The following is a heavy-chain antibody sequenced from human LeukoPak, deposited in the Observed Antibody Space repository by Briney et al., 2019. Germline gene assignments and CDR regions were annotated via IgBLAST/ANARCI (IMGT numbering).Heavy chain of an antibody. CDR2: IRYDGSNK. J-gene: IGHJ5*02. Sequence: PGGSLRLSCAASGFTFSSYGMHWVRQAPGKGLEWVAFIRYDGSNKYYADSVKGRFTISRDNSKNTLYLQMNSLRAEDTAVYYCAKGARVRGVSYWFDPWGQGTLVTVSS. V-gene: IGHV3-30*02. D-gene: IGHD3-10*01. CDR3: AKGARVRGVSYWFDP. CDR1: GFTFSSYG.